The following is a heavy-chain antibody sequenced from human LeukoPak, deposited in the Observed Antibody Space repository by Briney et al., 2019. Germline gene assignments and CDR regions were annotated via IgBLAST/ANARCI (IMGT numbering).Heavy chain of an antibody. Sequence: PGGSLRLSCVASGFTFSSSWMTWVRQAPGKGLEWVAVISYDGSNKYYADSVKGRFTISRDNSKNTLYLQMNSLRAEDTAVYYCARDGRIAAAGNNYYCYMDVWGKGTTVTVSS. J-gene: IGHJ6*03. V-gene: IGHV3-30-3*01. D-gene: IGHD6-13*01. CDR2: ISYDGSNK. CDR1: GFTFSSSW. CDR3: ARDGRIAAAGNNYYCYMDV.